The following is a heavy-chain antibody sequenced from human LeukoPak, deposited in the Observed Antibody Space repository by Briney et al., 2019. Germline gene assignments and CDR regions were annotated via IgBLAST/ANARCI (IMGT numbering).Heavy chain of an antibody. D-gene: IGHD6-19*01. CDR2: ISYDGTDK. Sequence: GGSLRLSCAASGFTFSYYAMHWVRQAPGKGLEWVAVISYDGTDKYYADSVKGRFTISRDNSKNTLFLQMNSLRAEDTAMYYCAKGEGGDSGWYGDYWGQGTLVTVSS. CDR3: AKGEGGDSGWYGDY. J-gene: IGHJ4*02. CDR1: GFTFSYYA. V-gene: IGHV3-30*18.